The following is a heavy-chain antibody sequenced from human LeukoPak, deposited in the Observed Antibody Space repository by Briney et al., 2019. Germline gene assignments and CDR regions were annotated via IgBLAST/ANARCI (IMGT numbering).Heavy chain of an antibody. V-gene: IGHV3-30*03. CDR2: TSFDVSNK. J-gene: IGHJ4*02. CDR3: ARGYCTSTSCYNDY. D-gene: IGHD2-2*02. Sequence: GGSLRLSCVVSGFTFNRCWMNWVRQAPGKGLEWVATTSFDVSNKYYADSVKGRFTISRDNSKNTLYLQMNSLRTEDTAVYSCARGYCTSTSCYNDYWGQGTLVTVSS. CDR1: GFTFNRCW.